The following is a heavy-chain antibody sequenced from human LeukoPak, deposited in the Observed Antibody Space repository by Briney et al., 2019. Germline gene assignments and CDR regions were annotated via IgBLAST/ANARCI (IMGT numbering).Heavy chain of an antibody. CDR3: ALQEEGTDI. Sequence: GGSLRLSCAASGFTFSTYEMNWVRQAPGKGLEWVSYISSSGNNIYYADSVKGRFTISRDNAKNSLYMQMNSLRADDTAIYYCALQEEGTDIWGQGTMVTVSS. CDR2: ISSSGNNI. J-gene: IGHJ3*02. V-gene: IGHV3-48*03. CDR1: GFTFSTYE. D-gene: IGHD1-1*01.